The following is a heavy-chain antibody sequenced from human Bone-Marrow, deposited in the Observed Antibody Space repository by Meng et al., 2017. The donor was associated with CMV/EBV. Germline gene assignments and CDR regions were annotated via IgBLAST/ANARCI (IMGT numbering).Heavy chain of an antibody. D-gene: IGHD3-9*01. CDR3: ARDRGYFEG. CDR2: INHSGST. J-gene: IGHJ4*02. V-gene: IGHV4-34*01. CDR1: GGSFSGYY. Sequence: SETLSLTCAVYGGSFSGYYWSWIRQPPGKGLEWIGEINHSGSTNYNPSLKSRVTISVDTSKNQFSLKLSSVTAADTAVYYCARDRGYFEGWGQGTLGTVSS.